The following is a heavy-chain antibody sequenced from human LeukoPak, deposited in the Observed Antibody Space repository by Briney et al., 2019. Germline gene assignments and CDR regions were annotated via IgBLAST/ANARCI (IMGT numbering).Heavy chain of an antibody. CDR2: IRCKAYGGTT. Sequence: PGGSLRLSCTASGYTLGDYAMTWVRQAPGRGVGWVRFIRCKAYGGTTEYAASVKGRFTISRDDSKSIAYLQMNSLKSEDTAVYYCTRTFGGVILYYFDYWGQGTLVTVSS. D-gene: IGHD3-16*01. V-gene: IGHV3-49*04. CDR3: TRTFGGVILYYFDY. CDR1: GYTLGDYA. J-gene: IGHJ4*02.